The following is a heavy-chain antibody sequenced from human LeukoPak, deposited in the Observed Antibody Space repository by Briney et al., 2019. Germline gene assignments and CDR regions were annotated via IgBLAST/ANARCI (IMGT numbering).Heavy chain of an antibody. Sequence: GGSLRLSCAASGFTFSSYAMSWVRQAPGKGLVWVSHINPDARTITYAAFVKGRFTISRDNAKNTLYLQMNSLRAEDTALYYCVRGQATAWGLDYWGQGTLVTVSS. CDR1: GFTFSSYA. CDR2: INPDARTI. CDR3: VRGQATAWGLDY. D-gene: IGHD6-13*01. J-gene: IGHJ4*02. V-gene: IGHV3-74*01.